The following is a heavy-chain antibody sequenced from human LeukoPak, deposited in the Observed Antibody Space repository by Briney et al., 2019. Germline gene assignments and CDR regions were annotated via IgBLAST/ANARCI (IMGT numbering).Heavy chain of an antibody. J-gene: IGHJ4*02. V-gene: IGHV5-51*01. D-gene: IGHD2-21*01. CDR3: ARAEGGDCTGGFDY. Sequence: GESLKIPSKASGYSFTSYWIGWVRRLPGKGREGMGIIYPGDSDTRYSPSFQGQVTISAEKSISTAYLWWSSLKASDTPIYNCARAEGGDCTGGFDYWGQGTLVTVSS. CDR1: GYSFTSYW. CDR2: IYPGDSDT.